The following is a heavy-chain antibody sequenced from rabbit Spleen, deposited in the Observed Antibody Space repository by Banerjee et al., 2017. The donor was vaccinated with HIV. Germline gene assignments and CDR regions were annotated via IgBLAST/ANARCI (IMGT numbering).Heavy chain of an antibody. J-gene: IGHJ3*01. V-gene: IGHV1S45*01. CDR1: GFSFSSGYW. CDR3: ARDPNYASGHYIYSF. Sequence: QEQLEESGGDLVKPEGSLTLTCTASGFSFSSGYWICWVRQAPGKGLEWIGCIYAGSSGTTYYASWTKGRFTISKTSSTTVTLQMTSLTAADTATYFCARDPNYASGHYIYSFWGQGTLVTVS. D-gene: IGHD1-1*01. CDR2: IYAGSSGTT.